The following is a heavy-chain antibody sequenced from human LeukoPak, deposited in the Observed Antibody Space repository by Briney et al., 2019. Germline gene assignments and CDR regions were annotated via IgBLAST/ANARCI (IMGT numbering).Heavy chain of an antibody. J-gene: IGHJ6*03. V-gene: IGHV1-2*02. CDR2: INPNSGGT. CDR3: ARAPSSLAATIYYYCYYMDV. D-gene: IGHD2-15*01. CDR1: GYTFTGYY. Sequence: ASVKVSCKASGYTFTGYYMHWVRQAPGQGLEWMGWINPNSGGTNYAQKFQGRVTMTRDTSISTAYMELSRLRSDDTAVYYCARAPSSLAATIYYYCYYMDVWGKGTTVTISS.